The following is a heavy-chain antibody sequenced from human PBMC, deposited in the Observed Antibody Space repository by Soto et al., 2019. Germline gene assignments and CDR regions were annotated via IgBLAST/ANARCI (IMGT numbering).Heavy chain of an antibody. CDR1: GFGFSSYA. D-gene: IGHD6-19*01. CDR2: ISGSGTTA. Sequence: PGGSLGLSCSASGFGFSSYAMSWVCQAPGKGLEWVSAISGSGTTAYYADSVKGRFIFSRDNPKNTMYLQMNSLRAEDTAVYFCAKTTDGWFSAFEIWGQGTVVTVSS. V-gene: IGHV3-23*01. J-gene: IGHJ3*02. CDR3: AKTTDGWFSAFEI.